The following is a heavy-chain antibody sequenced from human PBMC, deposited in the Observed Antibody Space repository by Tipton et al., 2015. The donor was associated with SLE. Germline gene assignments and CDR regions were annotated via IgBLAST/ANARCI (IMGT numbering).Heavy chain of an antibody. D-gene: IGHD3-16*01. CDR1: GDSISNGFDS. CDR3: ARTITAWYFDL. CDR2: IYSGGTT. V-gene: IGHV4-30-2*01. Sequence: LSLTCTVSGDSISNGFDSWSWIRQPPGQDLEFLGYIYSGGTTFYKPSLKSRVTLSIDSSKNQFSLNLTSVTAADTAVYYCARTITAWYFDLWGRGTLVTVSS. J-gene: IGHJ2*01.